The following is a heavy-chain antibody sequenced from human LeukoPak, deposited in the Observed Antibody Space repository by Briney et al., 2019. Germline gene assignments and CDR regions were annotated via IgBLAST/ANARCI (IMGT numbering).Heavy chain of an antibody. CDR1: GFTFSSHW. Sequence: GGSLRLPCAASGFTFSSHWMSWVRQAPGKGLEWVANINQDGSEKYYVDAVKGRFTITRDNARNSLYLQMNSLRAEDTAVYFCARDGVATGIYFDYWGQGTLVTVSS. CDR3: ARDGVATGIYFDY. J-gene: IGHJ4*02. CDR2: INQDGSEK. D-gene: IGHD2/OR15-2a*01. V-gene: IGHV3-7*04.